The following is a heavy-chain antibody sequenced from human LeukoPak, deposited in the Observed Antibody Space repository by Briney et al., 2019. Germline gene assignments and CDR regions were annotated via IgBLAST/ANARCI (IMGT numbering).Heavy chain of an antibody. V-gene: IGHV3-74*01. D-gene: IGHD3-22*01. J-gene: IGHJ4*02. CDR3: ARDLSSGY. CDR1: GFTFSNYE. Sequence: GGSLRLSCAASGFTFSNYEMNWVRQAPGKGLVWVSRIDGDGSITNYADSVKGRFTISRDNAKNTLYLQMNSLRVEDTAVYYCARDLSSGYWGQGTLVTVSS. CDR2: IDGDGSIT.